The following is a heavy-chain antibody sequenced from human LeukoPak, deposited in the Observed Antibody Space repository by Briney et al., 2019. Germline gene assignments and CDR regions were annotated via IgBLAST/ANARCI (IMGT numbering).Heavy chain of an antibody. CDR3: AGGSSTWYGY. V-gene: IGHV3-74*01. D-gene: IGHD6-13*01. Sequence: PGGSLRLSCAASGFTFSNHWMHWVRQVPGKGLVWVSRITSDGSSTSYADSVKGRFTMSRDNAKNTLYLQMNNLRVEDTAVYYCAGGSSTWYGYWGQGTLVTVSS. CDR1: GFTFSNHW. CDR2: ITSDGSST. J-gene: IGHJ4*02.